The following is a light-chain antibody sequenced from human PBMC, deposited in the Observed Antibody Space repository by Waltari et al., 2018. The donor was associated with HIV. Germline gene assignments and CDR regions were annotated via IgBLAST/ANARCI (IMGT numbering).Light chain of an antibody. J-gene: IGLJ1*01. CDR1: SSNIGAGYD. CDR2: RNN. V-gene: IGLV1-40*01. Sequence: QSVLTQPPSVSGAPGQRVPIAGTGSSSNIGAGYDVHGYQQRPGTAPKLLIYRNNNRPSGVPDRISGSKSGTSASLGITGLQAEDEADYYCQSYDINLSGSVFGTGTKVTVL. CDR3: QSYDINLSGSV.